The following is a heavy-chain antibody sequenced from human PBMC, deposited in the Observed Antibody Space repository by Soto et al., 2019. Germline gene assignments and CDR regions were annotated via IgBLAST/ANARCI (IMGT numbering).Heavy chain of an antibody. CDR1: GYTFTSYA. CDR3: ARGTSSVTTFYFEL. J-gene: IGHJ2*01. Sequence: QVQLVQSGAEVKKPGASVKVSCKASGYTFTSYAMHWVRQAPGQRLEWMGWINPGNGNTRYSQKFQGRVTIIRDTSATTAYMELSSLRSEDTAVYYCARGTSSVTTFYFELWGRGTLVTVSS. D-gene: IGHD4-17*01. V-gene: IGHV1-3*01. CDR2: INPGNGNT.